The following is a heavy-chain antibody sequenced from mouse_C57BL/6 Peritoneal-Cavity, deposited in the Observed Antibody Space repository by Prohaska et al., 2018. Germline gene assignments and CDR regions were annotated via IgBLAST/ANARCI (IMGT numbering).Heavy chain of an antibody. CDR1: FTFTSYW. J-gene: IGHJ2*01. V-gene: IGHV1-55*01. CDR2: IYPGSGST. D-gene: IGHD2-4*01. CDR3: ARDYDADY. Sequence: FTFTSYWITWVKQRPGQGLEWIGDIYPGSGSTNYNEKFKSKATLTVDTSSSTAYMQLSSLTSEDSAGYYCARDYDADYWGEVTTLTVSS.